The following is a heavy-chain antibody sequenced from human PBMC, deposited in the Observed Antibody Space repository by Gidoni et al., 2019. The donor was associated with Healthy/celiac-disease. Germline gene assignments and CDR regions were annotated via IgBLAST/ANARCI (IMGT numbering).Heavy chain of an antibody. V-gene: IGHV1-3*01. Sequence: RLEWMGWTNDGNGNTKYSRKFQGRVNITRDTSASTADMELSSLRSEDTAVCYCARERCSGCHPDYWGQGTLVTVSS. CDR2: TNDGNGNT. CDR3: ARERCSGCHPDY. D-gene: IGHD6-19*01. J-gene: IGHJ4*02.